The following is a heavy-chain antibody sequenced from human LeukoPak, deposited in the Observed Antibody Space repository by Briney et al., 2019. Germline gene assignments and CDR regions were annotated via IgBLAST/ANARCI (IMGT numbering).Heavy chain of an antibody. CDR1: GGSISSGGYY. CDR2: IYYSGST. J-gene: IGHJ4*02. CDR3: ARSDYDILTGYPNYFDY. D-gene: IGHD3-9*01. V-gene: IGHV4-31*03. Sequence: SQTLSLTCTVSGGSISSGGYYWSWIRQHPGKGLEWIGSIYYSGSTYYNPSLKSRVTISVDTSKNQFSLKLSSVTAADTAVYYCARSDYDILTGYPNYFDYWGQGTLVTVSS.